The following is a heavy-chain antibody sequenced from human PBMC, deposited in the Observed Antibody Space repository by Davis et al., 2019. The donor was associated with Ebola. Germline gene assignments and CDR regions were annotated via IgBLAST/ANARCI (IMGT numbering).Heavy chain of an antibody. V-gene: IGHV4-34*01. D-gene: IGHD5-12*01. CDR3: ARQGYSGYDFGGFDI. J-gene: IGHJ3*02. CDR2: INHYGTT. Sequence: SETLSLTFPLYPSSFIGYSWSWIRQPPGKGLEWIGEINHYGTTHYNASLKSRVTISGDKSKNQFSLKLSSVTAADTAVYYCARQGYSGYDFGGFDIWGQGTMAIVSS. CDR1: PSSFIGYS.